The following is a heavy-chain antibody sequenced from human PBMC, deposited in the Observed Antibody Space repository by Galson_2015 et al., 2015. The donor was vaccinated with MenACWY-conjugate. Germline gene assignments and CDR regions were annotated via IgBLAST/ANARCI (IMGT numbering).Heavy chain of an antibody. CDR1: GGSISSSSYY. CDR3: ARDRGGIAVAGSSGDHNHFDY. V-gene: IGHV4-39*07. Sequence: ETLSLTCTVSGGSISSSSYYWGWIRQPPGKGLEWIGSIYYSGSTYYNPSLKSRVTISVDTSKNQFSLKLSSVTAADTAVYYCARDRGGIAVAGSSGDHNHFDYGGQGTLVTVSS. CDR2: IYYSGST. J-gene: IGHJ4*02. D-gene: IGHD6-19*01.